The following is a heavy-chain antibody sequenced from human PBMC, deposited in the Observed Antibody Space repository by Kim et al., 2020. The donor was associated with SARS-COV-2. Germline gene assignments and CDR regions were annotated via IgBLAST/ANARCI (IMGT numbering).Heavy chain of an antibody. J-gene: IGHJ6*02. CDR2: INHSGST. Sequence: SETLSLTCAVYGGSFSGYYWSWIRQPPGKGLEWIGEINHSGSTNYNPSLKSRVTISVDTSKNQFSLKLSSVTAADTAVYYCARPSRPGYSYGFLYYGMDVWGQGTTVTVSS. CDR1: GGSFSGYY. CDR3: ARPSRPGYSYGFLYYGMDV. V-gene: IGHV4-34*01. D-gene: IGHD5-18*01.